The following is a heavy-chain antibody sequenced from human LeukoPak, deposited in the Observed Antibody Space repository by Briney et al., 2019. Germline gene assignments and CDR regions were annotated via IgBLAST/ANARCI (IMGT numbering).Heavy chain of an antibody. CDR2: INAGNGNT. Sequence: GASVKVSCKASGYTFTSYAMHWVRQAPGQRLEWMGWINAGNGNTKYSQKFQGRVTITRDTSASTAYMELSSLRSEDTPVYYCARDGDSSWPYYYYYYGMDVWGQGTTVTVSS. CDR3: ARDGDSSWPYYYYYYGMDV. V-gene: IGHV1-3*01. D-gene: IGHD6-13*01. CDR1: GYTFTSYA. J-gene: IGHJ6*02.